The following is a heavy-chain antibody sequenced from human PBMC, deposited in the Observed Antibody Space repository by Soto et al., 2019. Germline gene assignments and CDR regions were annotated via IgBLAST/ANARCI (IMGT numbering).Heavy chain of an antibody. CDR2: ISATGGGT. J-gene: IGHJ4*02. CDR1: WFTVSNYA. V-gene: IGHV3-23*01. D-gene: IGHD3-16*01. CDR3: AKDRRAGGNSAFYFDF. Sequence: GGSLRLSCAASWFTVSNYAMSWVRQAPGKGLEWVSLISATGGGTYYADSVKGRFTISRDNSHNTLYLQVHSLTAEDTAVYYCAKDRRAGGNSAFYFDFWGQGAQVTVSS.